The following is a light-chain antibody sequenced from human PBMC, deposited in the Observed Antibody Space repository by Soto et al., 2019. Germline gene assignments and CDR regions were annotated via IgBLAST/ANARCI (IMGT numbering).Light chain of an antibody. CDR2: AAS. V-gene: IGKV1-6*01. J-gene: IGKJ1*01. CDR1: ESISND. CDR3: LHNYNYPRT. Sequence: IQMTQSPSSLSASVGDRVTLSCRASESISNDLGWYQQKPGKAPNLLIYAASSIETGVPSRFSGSGSGTDFPLTISSLHPEDFAAYYCLHNYNYPRTFGQGTKVEIK.